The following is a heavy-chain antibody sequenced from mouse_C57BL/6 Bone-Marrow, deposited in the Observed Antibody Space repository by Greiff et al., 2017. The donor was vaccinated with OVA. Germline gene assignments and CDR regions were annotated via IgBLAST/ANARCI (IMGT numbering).Heavy chain of an antibody. CDR1: GFSFNTYA. D-gene: IGHD2-12*01. CDR2: IRSKSNNYAT. J-gene: IGHJ4*01. V-gene: IGHV10-1*01. Sequence: DVQLVESGGGLVQPKGSLKLSCAASGFSFNTYAMNWVRQAPGKGLEWVARIRSKSNNYATYYADSVKDRFTISRDDSESMLYLQMNNLKTEDTAMYYCVRHEARYDGYAMDYWGQGTSVTVSS. CDR3: VRHEARYDGYAMDY.